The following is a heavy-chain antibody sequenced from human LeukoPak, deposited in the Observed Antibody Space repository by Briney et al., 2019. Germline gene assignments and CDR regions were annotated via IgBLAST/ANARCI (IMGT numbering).Heavy chain of an antibody. CDR2: IYYGGST. D-gene: IGHD2-15*01. Sequence: SETLSLTCTVSGGSISSSDYYWGWIRQPPGKGLEWIGSIYYGGSTYYNPSLKSRVTISVDTSMNQFSLKLSFVTTADTAVYYCARALGYCSGGSCTRGYNWFDPWGQGTLVTVSS. CDR3: ARALGYCSGGSCTRGYNWFDP. V-gene: IGHV4-39*01. J-gene: IGHJ5*02. CDR1: GGSISSSDYY.